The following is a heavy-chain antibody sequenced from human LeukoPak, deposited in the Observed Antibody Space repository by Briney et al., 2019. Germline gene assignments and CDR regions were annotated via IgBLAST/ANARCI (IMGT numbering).Heavy chain of an antibody. Sequence: SETLSLTCTVSGGSISSYYWGWIRQPAGKGLEWIGRIYTSGSTNYNPSLKSRVTMSVDTSKNQFSLKLSSVTAADTAVYYCARQAGLLWFGESNWFDPWGQGTLVTVSS. CDR1: GGSISSYY. J-gene: IGHJ5*02. CDR3: ARQAGLLWFGESNWFDP. CDR2: IYTSGST. D-gene: IGHD3-10*01. V-gene: IGHV4-4*07.